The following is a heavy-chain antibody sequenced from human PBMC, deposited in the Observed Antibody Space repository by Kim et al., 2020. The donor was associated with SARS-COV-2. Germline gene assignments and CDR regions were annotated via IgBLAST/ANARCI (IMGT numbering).Heavy chain of an antibody. CDR1: GGSISSGGYY. CDR3: ARDRYSSSWYGSGYNWFDP. V-gene: IGHV4-31*03. Sequence: SETLSLTCTVSGGSISSGGYYWSWIRQHPGKGLEWIGYIYYSGSTYYNPSLKSRVTISVDTSKNQFSLKLSSVTAADTAVYYCARDRYSSSWYGSGYNWFDPWGQGTLVTVSS. CDR2: IYYSGST. J-gene: IGHJ5*02. D-gene: IGHD6-13*01.